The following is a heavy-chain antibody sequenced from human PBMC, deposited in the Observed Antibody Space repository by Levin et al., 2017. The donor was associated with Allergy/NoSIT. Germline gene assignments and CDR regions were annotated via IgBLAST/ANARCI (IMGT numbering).Heavy chain of an antibody. Sequence: GGSLRLSCAASGFTFSSYSMNWVRQAPGKGLEWVSSISSSSSYIYYADSVKGRFTISRDNAKNSLYLQMNSLRAEDTAVYYCASFMGGYSSGPGYYYGMDGWGQGTTVTVSS. CDR2: ISSSSSYI. D-gene: IGHD6-19*01. CDR3: ASFMGGYSSGPGYYYGMDG. J-gene: IGHJ6*02. V-gene: IGHV3-21*01. CDR1: GFTFSSYS.